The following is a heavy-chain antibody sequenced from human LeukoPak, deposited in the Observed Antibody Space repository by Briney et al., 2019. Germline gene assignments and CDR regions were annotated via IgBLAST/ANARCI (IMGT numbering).Heavy chain of an antibody. D-gene: IGHD3-22*01. CDR1: GFTFSSYA. J-gene: IGHJ4*02. CDR2: ISHDGSNK. Sequence: GGSLRLSCAASGFTFSSYAMHWVRQAPGKGLEWVAVISHDGSNKYYADSVKGRFTISRDNSKNTLYLQMNSLRAEDTAVYYCARDLFGYYYDSSGFYPEWGQGTLVTVSS. V-gene: IGHV3-30-3*01. CDR3: ARDLFGYYYDSSGFYPE.